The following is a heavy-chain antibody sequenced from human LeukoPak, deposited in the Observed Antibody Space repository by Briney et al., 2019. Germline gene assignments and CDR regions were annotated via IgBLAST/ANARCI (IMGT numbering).Heavy chain of an antibody. J-gene: IGHJ3*02. CDR3: ARWHYYGSGSYYKHAFDI. Sequence: SETLSLTCAVYGWSFSEYYWSWLRQPPGKALEWTGEINHSGRTNYNPSLKSPVTISVDTSKNQFSLKLSSVPAADTAVYYCARWHYYGSGSYYKHAFDIWGQGTMVTVSS. D-gene: IGHD3-10*01. CDR1: GWSFSEYY. V-gene: IGHV4-34*01. CDR2: INHSGRT.